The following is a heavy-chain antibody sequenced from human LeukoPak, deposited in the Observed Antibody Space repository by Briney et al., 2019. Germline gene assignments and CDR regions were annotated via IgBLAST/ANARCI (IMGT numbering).Heavy chain of an antibody. CDR1: GGSISSYY. CDR2: IYTSGST. Sequence: SETLSLTCTVSGGSISSYYWGWIRQPAGKGLEWIGRIYTSGSTNYNPSLKSRVTMSVDTSKNQFSLKLSSVTAADTAVYYCAISLRRYSSGWLDYYYYYMDVWGKGTTVTVSS. CDR3: AISLRRYSSGWLDYYYYYMDV. D-gene: IGHD6-19*01. J-gene: IGHJ6*03. V-gene: IGHV4-4*07.